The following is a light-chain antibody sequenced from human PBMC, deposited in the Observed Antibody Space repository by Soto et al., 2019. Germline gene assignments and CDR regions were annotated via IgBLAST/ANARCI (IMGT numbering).Light chain of an antibody. Sequence: DIQLTQSPSSQSASVGDRVTITCRASQTITTYLHWYQQKPGKAPKLLIYIASSLQTGVPSRFSGSGSGTDFTLTISSLQPEDSATYFCQHSYSPSFTFGQGTKLEIK. J-gene: IGKJ2*01. V-gene: IGKV1-39*01. CDR3: QHSYSPSFT. CDR1: QTITTY. CDR2: IAS.